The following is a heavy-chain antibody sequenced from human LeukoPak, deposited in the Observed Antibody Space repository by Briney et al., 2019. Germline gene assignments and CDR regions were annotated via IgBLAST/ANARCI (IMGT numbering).Heavy chain of an antibody. Sequence: GGSLRLSCETSGFTFISYGMHWVRQTPGKGLEWVAVISKDGGNKFYADSVKGRFTISRDNSKNTLYLQMNSLRAEDTAVYYCARGGIHHYDSSGTNGMDVWGQGTTVTVSS. D-gene: IGHD3-22*01. CDR1: GFTFISYG. J-gene: IGHJ6*02. V-gene: IGHV3-30*19. CDR3: ARGGIHHYDSSGTNGMDV. CDR2: ISKDGGNK.